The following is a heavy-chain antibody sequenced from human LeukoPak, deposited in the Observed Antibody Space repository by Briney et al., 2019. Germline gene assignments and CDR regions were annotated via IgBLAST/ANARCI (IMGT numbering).Heavy chain of an antibody. CDR1: GGSISSYY. V-gene: IGHV4-4*07. Sequence: KPSEALSLTCTVSGGSISSYYWSWIRQPAGKGLEWIGRIYTSGSTNYNPSLKSRVTMSVDTSKNQFSLKLSSVTAADTAVYYCARERAYDSSGYYFVIAAPYYYYYYMDVWGKGTTVTISS. CDR2: IYTSGST. CDR3: ARERAYDSSGYYFVIAAPYYYYYYMDV. D-gene: IGHD3-22*01. J-gene: IGHJ6*03.